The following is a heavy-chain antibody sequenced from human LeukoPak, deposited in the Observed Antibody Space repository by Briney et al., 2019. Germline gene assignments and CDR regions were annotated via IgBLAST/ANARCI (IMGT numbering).Heavy chain of an antibody. CDR1: GGSISSYY. J-gene: IGHJ4*02. D-gene: IGHD3-22*01. CDR3: ARHSASTGYPMDY. CDR2: IYYSGST. Sequence: PSETLSLTCTVSGGSISSYYWSWIRQPPGKGLEWIAYIYYSGSTNYNPSLKSRVTISVDTSKNQLSLKLSSVTAADTAVYYCARHSASTGYPMDYWGQGTLVTVSS. V-gene: IGHV4-59*08.